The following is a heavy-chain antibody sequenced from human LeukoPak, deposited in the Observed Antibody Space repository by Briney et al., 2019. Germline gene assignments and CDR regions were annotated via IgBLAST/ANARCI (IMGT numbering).Heavy chain of an antibody. CDR1: GYTFTSYD. V-gene: IGHV1-8*01. D-gene: IGHD6-19*01. CDR2: MSPNSGNT. Sequence: ASVKVSCKASGYTFTSYDINWVRQATGQGLEWMGWMSPNSGNTGYAQKFQGRVTMTRNTSISTAYMELSSLRSEDTAVYYCARGHSSGWIINYYYGMDVWGQGTTVTVSS. CDR3: ARGHSSGWIINYYYGMDV. J-gene: IGHJ6*02.